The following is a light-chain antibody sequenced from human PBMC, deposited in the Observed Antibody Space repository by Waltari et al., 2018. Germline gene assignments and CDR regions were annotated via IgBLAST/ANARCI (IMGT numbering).Light chain of an antibody. CDR1: QSNRSDY. CDR3: HQYAGTPLT. CDR2: AAS. Sequence: EIVLTQSPGTLSLSPGQRATLSCRPSQSNRSDYFAWYHQRPGQSPRLLIYAASRRATGIPDRFSGSGSGTDFTLIITRVEPEDLGVYYCHQYAGTPLTFGGGTKVEIK. J-gene: IGKJ4*01. V-gene: IGKV3-20*01.